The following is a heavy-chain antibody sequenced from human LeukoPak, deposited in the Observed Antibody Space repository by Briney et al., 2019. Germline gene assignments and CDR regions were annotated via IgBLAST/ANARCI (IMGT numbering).Heavy chain of an antibody. Sequence: SVKVSCKASGGTFSSYAISWVRQAPGQGLEWMRGIIPIFGTANYAQKFQGRVTITADESTSTAYMELSSLRSEDTAVYYCARCPSSGWKENWFDPWGQGTLVTVSS. J-gene: IGHJ5*02. CDR2: IIPIFGTA. CDR1: GGTFSSYA. CDR3: ARCPSSGWKENWFDP. D-gene: IGHD6-25*01. V-gene: IGHV1-69*01.